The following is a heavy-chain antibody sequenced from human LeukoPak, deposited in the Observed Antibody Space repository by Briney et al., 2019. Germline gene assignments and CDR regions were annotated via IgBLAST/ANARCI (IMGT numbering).Heavy chain of an antibody. Sequence: SSETLSLTCTVSGGSISSGSYYWNWIRQPPGKGLEGIGYIYYSGSIYYSGNTYYNPSLKSRVAISVDTSKNQFSLKLTSVTAADTAVYYCASQTTGFIGGDFWGQGTLVTVSS. J-gene: IGHJ4*02. CDR1: GGSISSGSYY. CDR2: IYYSGSIYYSGNT. V-gene: IGHV4-30-4*07. D-gene: IGHD1-1*01. CDR3: ASQTTGFIGGDF.